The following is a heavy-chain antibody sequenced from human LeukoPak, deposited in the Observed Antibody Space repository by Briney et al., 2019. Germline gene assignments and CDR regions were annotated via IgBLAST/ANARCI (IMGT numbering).Heavy chain of an antibody. J-gene: IGHJ4*02. CDR3: ARGRSDYYGSGSYQTDLDY. CDR2: INHSGST. D-gene: IGHD3-10*01. Sequence: PSGTLSLTCGVSGGSITSTNYWTWVRQPPGKGLEWIGEINHSGSTNYNPSLKSRVTISVDTSKNQFSLKLSSVTAADTAVYYCARGRSDYYGSGSYQTDLDYWGQGTLVTVSS. V-gene: IGHV4-4*02. CDR1: GGSITSTNY.